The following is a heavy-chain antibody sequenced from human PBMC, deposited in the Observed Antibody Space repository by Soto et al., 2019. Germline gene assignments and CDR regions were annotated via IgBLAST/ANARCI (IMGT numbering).Heavy chain of an antibody. CDR2: MNAKSGDT. V-gene: IGHV1-8*01. CDR3: ARGNPFNYAGFDV. Sequence: AAVKVSCKASGYTFSDFYINCLRQAAGQGPEWMEWMNAKSGDTFSAQRLQGKFNMTWDTSLSTAYMEVGSLTSDDAAIYYCARGNPFNYAGFDVWGQGTTVTVSS. J-gene: IGHJ6*02. CDR1: GYTFSDFY. D-gene: IGHD3-16*01.